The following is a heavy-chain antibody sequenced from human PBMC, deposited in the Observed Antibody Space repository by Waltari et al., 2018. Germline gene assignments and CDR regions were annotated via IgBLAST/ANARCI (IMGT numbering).Heavy chain of an antibody. V-gene: IGHV4-4*02. CDR2: IHGSGRT. J-gene: IGHJ4*02. CDR3: ARDRGRGLYLDS. D-gene: IGHD2-15*01. CDR1: GDSMNSNYW. Sequence: QLQLQQSGPGLVKPSESLSLTCAVSGDSMNSNYWWNWVRQPPGKGLEWIGQIHGSGRTNYNPSLESRLTVSIDTSNNQFSLKVSYATAADTAVYYCARDRGRGLYLDSWGQGTLVTVSP.